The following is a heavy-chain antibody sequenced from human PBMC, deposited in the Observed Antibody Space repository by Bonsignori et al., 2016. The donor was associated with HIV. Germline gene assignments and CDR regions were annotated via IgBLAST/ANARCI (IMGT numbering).Heavy chain of an antibody. CDR1: GFTFSSYD. Sequence: EVQLVESGGGLVQPGGSLRLSCAASGFTFSSYDMHWVRQATGKGLEWVSAIGTAGDTYYPGSVKGRFTISRENAKNSLYLQMNSLRAGDTAVYYCARAERSSSGWLARNYYYYYGMDVWGQGTT. D-gene: IGHD6-19*01. V-gene: IGHV3-13*01. J-gene: IGHJ6*02. CDR3: ARAERSSSGWLARNYYYYYGMDV. CDR2: IGTAGDT.